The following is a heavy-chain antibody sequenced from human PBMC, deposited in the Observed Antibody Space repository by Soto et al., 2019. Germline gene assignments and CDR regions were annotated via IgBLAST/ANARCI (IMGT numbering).Heavy chain of an antibody. D-gene: IGHD3-22*01. V-gene: IGHV3-23*01. CDR2: ISGNGGIT. Sequence: EVQLLESGGGLVQPGGSLRLSCAASGFTFSNYAMSCVRQAPGKGLEWVSAISGNGGITKYADSVKGRFTISRDNSKNTLYLQMNSLRAEDTAVYYCAKGVNYYDSSAYASWGQGTLVTVSS. CDR1: GFTFSNYA. CDR3: AKGVNYYDSSAYAS. J-gene: IGHJ5*02.